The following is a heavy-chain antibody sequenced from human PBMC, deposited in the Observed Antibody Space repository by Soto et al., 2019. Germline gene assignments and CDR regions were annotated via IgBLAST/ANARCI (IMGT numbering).Heavy chain of an antibody. J-gene: IGHJ4*02. D-gene: IGHD3-10*01. CDR3: ARVVWFGESPYHFDY. CDR2: IYYSGTT. Sequence: SETLSLTCTVSGGSINSGGCFWSWIRQLPGKGLEWIGYIYYSGTTSYNPSLKSRLTISVDTSKNQFSLRLGSVTAADTAVYYCARVVWFGESPYHFDYWGQGAQVTVS. CDR1: GGSINSGGCF. V-gene: IGHV4-31*03.